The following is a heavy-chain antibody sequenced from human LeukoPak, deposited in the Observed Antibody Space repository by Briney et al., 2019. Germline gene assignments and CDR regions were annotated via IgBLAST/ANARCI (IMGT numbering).Heavy chain of an antibody. CDR1: GYTFTSYY. J-gene: IGHJ4*02. CDR3: AREQGDPAMVLYYFDY. CDR2: INPSGGST. Sequence: GASVKVSCKASGYTFTSYYMHWVRQAPGQGLEWMGIINPSGGSTSYAQKFQGRVTMTRDTSTSTVYMELSSLRSEDTAVYYCAREQGDPAMVLYYFDYWGQGTLVTVSS. D-gene: IGHD5-18*01. V-gene: IGHV1-46*01.